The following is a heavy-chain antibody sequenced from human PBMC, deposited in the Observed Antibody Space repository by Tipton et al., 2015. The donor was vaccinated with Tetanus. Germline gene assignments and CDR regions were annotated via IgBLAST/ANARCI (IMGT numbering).Heavy chain of an antibody. CDR3: SSGSGTAISED. CDR2: IHFGGDT. D-gene: IGHD1-7*01. CDR1: GASISNNFFY. Sequence: TLSLTCTVSGASISNNFFYWGWIRQSPGRGLEWIGTIHFGGDTAYNLSLRSRVTISVDTSRNHVSLKMTSVTAADTALYYCSSGSGTAISEDWGRGTLVTVSS. J-gene: IGHJ4*02. V-gene: IGHV4-39*02.